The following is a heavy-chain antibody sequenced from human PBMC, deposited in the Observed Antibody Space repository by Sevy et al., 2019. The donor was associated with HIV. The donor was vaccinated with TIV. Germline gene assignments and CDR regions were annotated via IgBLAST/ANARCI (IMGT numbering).Heavy chain of an antibody. Sequence: ASVKVSCKASGYSFTTHRITWLRQAPGQGLEWMGWISPHNGDTNYVQNLQGRVTMITDTSTSTAYMELRSLRSDDTAVYYCARAYCSGGSCYSLAYWGQGTRVTVSS. V-gene: IGHV1-18*01. CDR2: ISPHNGDT. CDR1: GYSFTTHR. D-gene: IGHD2-15*01. J-gene: IGHJ4*02. CDR3: ARAYCSGGSCYSLAY.